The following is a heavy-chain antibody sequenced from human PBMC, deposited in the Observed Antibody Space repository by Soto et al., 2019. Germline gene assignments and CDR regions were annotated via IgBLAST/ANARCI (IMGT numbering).Heavy chain of an antibody. J-gene: IGHJ6*03. D-gene: IGHD4-17*01. Sequence: GGSLRLSCAASGFTFSSYWMSWVRQAPGKGLERVANIKQDGSEKYYVDSVKGRFTISRDNAKNSLYLQMNSLRAEDTAVYYCARSNYGDYNYYYMDVWGKGTTVTVSS. CDR2: IKQDGSEK. CDR1: GFTFSSYW. V-gene: IGHV3-7*01. CDR3: ARSNYGDYNYYYMDV.